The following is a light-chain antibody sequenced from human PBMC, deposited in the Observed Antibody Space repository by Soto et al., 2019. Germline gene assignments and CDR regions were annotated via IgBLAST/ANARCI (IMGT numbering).Light chain of an antibody. J-gene: IGKJ2*01. CDR1: QNILYSSNSKTY. CDR2: WAS. CDR3: QQYYSVPYT. V-gene: IGKV4-1*01. Sequence: DIVMTQSPDSLAVSLGERATINCKSSQNILYSSNSKTYLAWYQQKPGQPPKLLIYWASTRESGVPDRFSGSGSGTDFTLTIGSLQAEDVAVYYCQQYYSVPYTFAQGTKVDIK.